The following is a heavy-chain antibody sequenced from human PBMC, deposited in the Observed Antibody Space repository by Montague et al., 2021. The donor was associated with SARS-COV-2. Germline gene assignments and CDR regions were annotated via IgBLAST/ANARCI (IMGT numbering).Heavy chain of an antibody. CDR2: IYYSGNT. J-gene: IGHJ6*02. CDR3: ARGSNSADSYYYHLDV. Sequence: SETLSLTCNVAGGPISRNYWNWIRQPPGKGLQWIGYIYYSGNTNCNPSLKSRVTISVDTSKKQFSLRLNSVTAADTAVYFCARGSNSADSYYYHLDVWGQGTTVTVSS. V-gene: IGHV4-59*01. D-gene: IGHD2-21*01. CDR1: GGPISRNY.